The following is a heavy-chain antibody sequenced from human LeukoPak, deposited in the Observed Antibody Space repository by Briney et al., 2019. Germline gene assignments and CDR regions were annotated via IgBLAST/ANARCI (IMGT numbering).Heavy chain of an antibody. CDR2: IIPIFGTA. J-gene: IGHJ4*02. CDR3: ARAFISFVVVTAFDY. D-gene: IGHD2-21*02. CDR1: GYTFTSCG. V-gene: IGHV1-69*05. Sequence: ASVKVSCKASGYTFTSCGISWVRQAPGQGREWMGGIIPIFGTANYAQKFQGRVTITTDESTSTAYMELSSLRSEDTAVYYCARAFISFVVVTAFDYWGQGTLVTVSS.